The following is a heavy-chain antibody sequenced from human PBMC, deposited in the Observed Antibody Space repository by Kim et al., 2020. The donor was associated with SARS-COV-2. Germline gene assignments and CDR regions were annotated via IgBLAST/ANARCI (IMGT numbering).Heavy chain of an antibody. D-gene: IGHD5-18*01. V-gene: IGHV3-15*05. J-gene: IGHJ3*02. Sequence: GGSLRLSCTASGFNFKNAWMAWVRQAPGKGPEWIGRIRSEVNGGTTLYAAPVNGRISVSREDSTNTMHLHMNSLRPEDTAVYYCTAEGYTYGHHSLNIWGKGTMVTVSS. CDR3: TAEGYTYGHHSLNI. CDR2: IRSEVNGGTT. CDR1: GFNFKNAW.